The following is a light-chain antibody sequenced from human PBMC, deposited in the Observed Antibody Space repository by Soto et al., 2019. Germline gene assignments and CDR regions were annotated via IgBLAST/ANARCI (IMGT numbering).Light chain of an antibody. CDR2: GVS. CDR3: QQYGSSPRT. V-gene: IGKV3-20*01. CDR1: QSLSSSY. Sequence: IVLTQSPGTLSLSPGEGTTLSCRASQSLSSSYIAWYQQKPGQAPRLLIYGVSIRATGIPDRLSGSGSGTDFTLTISRLEPEDLAVYYCQQYGSSPRTFGQGTKLDIK. J-gene: IGKJ2*01.